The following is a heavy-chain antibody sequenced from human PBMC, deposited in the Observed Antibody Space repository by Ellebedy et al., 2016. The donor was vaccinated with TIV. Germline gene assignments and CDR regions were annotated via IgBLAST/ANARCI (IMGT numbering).Heavy chain of an antibody. CDR2: IWYDGSNK. D-gene: IGHD3-22*01. CDR1: GFTFSSYG. Sequence: PGGSLRLSCAASGFTFSSYGMHWVRQAPGKGLEWGAVIWYDGSNKYYADSVKGRFTISRDNSKNTLYLQINSLRAEDTAVYYCARGHLLYYDSSGFDYWGQGTLVTVSS. J-gene: IGHJ4*02. CDR3: ARGHLLYYDSSGFDY. V-gene: IGHV3-33*01.